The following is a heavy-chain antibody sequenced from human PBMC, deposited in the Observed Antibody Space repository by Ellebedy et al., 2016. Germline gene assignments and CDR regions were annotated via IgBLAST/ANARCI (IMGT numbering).Heavy chain of an antibody. Sequence: GESLKISCAASGFTFSSYWMSWVRQAPGKGLEWVSVIYSGGSTYYADSVKGRFTISRDNSKNTLYLQMNSLRAEDTAVYYCALVHDAFDIWGQGTMVTVSS. J-gene: IGHJ3*02. V-gene: IGHV3-66*01. CDR1: GFTFSSYW. D-gene: IGHD6-13*01. CDR2: IYSGGST. CDR3: ALVHDAFDI.